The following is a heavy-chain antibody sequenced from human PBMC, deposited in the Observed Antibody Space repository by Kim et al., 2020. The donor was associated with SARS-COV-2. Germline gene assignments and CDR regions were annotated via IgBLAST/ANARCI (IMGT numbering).Heavy chain of an antibody. J-gene: IGHJ4*02. Sequence: GGSLRLSCAASGFIFSDYWMHWVRQAPGNGLVWVSRIYTDGTRTAYADSVTGRFTISRDNAKNTVYLQMNSLRAEDKAVYYCARGDRVGYYLDYWGQGILVTVSS. V-gene: IGHV3-74*01. CDR1: GFIFSDYW. CDR2: IYTDGTRT. D-gene: IGHD3-3*01. CDR3: ARGDRVGYYLDY.